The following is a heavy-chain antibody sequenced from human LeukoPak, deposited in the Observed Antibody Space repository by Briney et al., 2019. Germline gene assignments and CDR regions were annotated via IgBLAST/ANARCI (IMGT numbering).Heavy chain of an antibody. J-gene: IGHJ4*02. V-gene: IGHV1-24*01. Sequence: VASVKVSCKASGYTLTELSMHWVRQAPGTGLEWMGGFDPEDGETIYAQKFQGRVTMTEDTSTDTAYMELSSLRSEDTAVYYCATDRPGGDSSRYWGQGTLVTVSS. CDR3: ATDRPGGDSSRY. CDR1: GYTLTELS. D-gene: IGHD3-22*01. CDR2: FDPEDGET.